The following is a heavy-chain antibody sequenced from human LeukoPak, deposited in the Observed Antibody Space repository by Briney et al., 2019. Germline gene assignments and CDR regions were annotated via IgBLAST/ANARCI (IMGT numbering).Heavy chain of an antibody. D-gene: IGHD6-13*01. CDR3: AREIHSSPIYYYYYMDV. J-gene: IGHJ6*03. Sequence: SETLSLTCTVSGGSISSYYWSWIWQPAGKGLEWIGRIYTSGSTNYNPSLKSRVTMSVDTPKNQFSLKLSSVTAADTAVYYCAREIHSSPIYYYYYMDVWGKGTTVTVSS. V-gene: IGHV4-4*07. CDR2: IYTSGST. CDR1: GGSISSYY.